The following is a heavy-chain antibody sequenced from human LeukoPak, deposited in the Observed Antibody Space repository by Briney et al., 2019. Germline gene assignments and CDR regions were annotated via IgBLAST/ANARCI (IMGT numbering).Heavy chain of an antibody. J-gene: IGHJ4*02. Sequence: ALVKVSCAASGYSFNSYGISWVRQAPGQGLEWMGWIIVWTDQKKIAEKFQDRLIMTTDTSTDTAYMELRSLRPDDTAIYYCARVPYHDFWFGYCLDHWGQGTPVAVSS. CDR3: ARVPYHDFWFGYCLDH. CDR1: GYSFNSYG. V-gene: IGHV1-18*01. CDR2: IIVWTDQK. D-gene: IGHD3-3*01.